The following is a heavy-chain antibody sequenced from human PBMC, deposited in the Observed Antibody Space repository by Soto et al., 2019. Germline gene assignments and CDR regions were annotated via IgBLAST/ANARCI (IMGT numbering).Heavy chain of an antibody. D-gene: IGHD3-10*01. Sequence: SETLSLTCAVYGGSFSGYYWSWIRQPPGKGLEWIGEINHSGSTNYNPSLKSRVTISVDTSKNQFSLKLSSVTAADTAVYYCARGSRTRITMVRGASNKYFDYWGQGTLVTVSS. CDR1: GGSFSGYY. CDR3: ARGSRTRITMVRGASNKYFDY. CDR2: INHSGST. J-gene: IGHJ4*02. V-gene: IGHV4-34*01.